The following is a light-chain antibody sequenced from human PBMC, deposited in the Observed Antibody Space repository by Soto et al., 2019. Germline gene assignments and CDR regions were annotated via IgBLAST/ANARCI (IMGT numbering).Light chain of an antibody. CDR2: NNN. V-gene: IGLV1-44*01. CDR1: SSNIGSNT. J-gene: IGLJ3*02. Sequence: QSVLTQPPSASGTPGQRVTISCSGSSSNIGSNTVNWYQQLPGTAPKLLIYNNNQRPSGVPDRFSGSKSGTSASLAISGLQSDDEADYFCATWHDSLNGWVFGGGTKLTVL. CDR3: ATWHDSLNGWV.